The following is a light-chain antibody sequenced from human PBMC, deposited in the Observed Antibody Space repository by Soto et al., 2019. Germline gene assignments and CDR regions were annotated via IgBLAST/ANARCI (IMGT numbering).Light chain of an antibody. CDR2: LGS. CDR1: QSLLTSKGNNH. V-gene: IGKV2-28*01. J-gene: IGKJ1*01. Sequence: DIVMTQSPLSLPVTPGEPASISCRSGQSLLTSKGNNHLDWYLQKPGQSPQLLIYLGSTWASGVPDRFSGSGSGTDFTLKISRVEAEDVGVYYCMQALQTPRTFGQGTKVEIK. CDR3: MQALQTPRT.